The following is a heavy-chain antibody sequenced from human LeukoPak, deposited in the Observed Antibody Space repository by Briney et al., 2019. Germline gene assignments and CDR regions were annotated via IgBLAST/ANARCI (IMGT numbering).Heavy chain of an antibody. Sequence: PGGSLRLSCAASGFSFSSYAMSWVRQAPGKGLEWVSTITGSGSSTYYADSVKGRFTISRDNSKNTLYLQMNSLRAEDTAVYYCAKAGGSYIFPHWGQGTLVTLSS. CDR3: AKAGGSYIFPH. J-gene: IGHJ4*02. D-gene: IGHD1-26*01. CDR2: ITGSGSST. V-gene: IGHV3-23*01. CDR1: GFSFSSYA.